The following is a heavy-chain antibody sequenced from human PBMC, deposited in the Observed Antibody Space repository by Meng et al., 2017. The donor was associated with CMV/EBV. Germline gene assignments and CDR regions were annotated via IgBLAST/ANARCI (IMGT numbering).Heavy chain of an antibody. CDR1: GGSISSYY. Sequence: QVPLQESGPGTVKPSETLSLTCTVSGGSISSYYWSWIRQPAGKGLEWIGRIYTSGSTNYNPSLKSRVTMSVDTSKNQFSLKLSSVTAADTAVYYCAREIVVVPAAIDNWIDPWGQGTLVTVSS. CDR3: AREIVVVPAAIDNWIDP. CDR2: IYTSGST. D-gene: IGHD2-2*02. J-gene: IGHJ5*02. V-gene: IGHV4-4*07.